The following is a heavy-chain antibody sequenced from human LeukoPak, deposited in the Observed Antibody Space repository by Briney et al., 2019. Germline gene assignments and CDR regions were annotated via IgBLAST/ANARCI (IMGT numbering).Heavy chain of an antibody. Sequence: GASVKVSCKASGYTFTSYGISWVRQAPGQGLEWMGWISAYNGNTNYAQKLQGRVTMTTDTSTSTAYMELRSLRSDDTAVYYCARIVVPAASNYYYGMDVCGQGTTVTVSS. J-gene: IGHJ6*02. CDR1: GYTFTSYG. CDR3: ARIVVPAASNYYYGMDV. D-gene: IGHD2-2*01. V-gene: IGHV1-18*01. CDR2: ISAYNGNT.